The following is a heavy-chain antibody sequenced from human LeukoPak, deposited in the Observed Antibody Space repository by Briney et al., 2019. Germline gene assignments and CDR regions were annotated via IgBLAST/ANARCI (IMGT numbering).Heavy chain of an antibody. J-gene: IGHJ6*02. CDR1: GYTFTSYG. V-gene: IGHV1-18*01. D-gene: IGHD3-10*01. CDR3: ARGRGLLWFGGVIIARSAMDV. CDR2: ISAYNGNT. Sequence: GASVKVSCKASGYTFTSYGISWVRQAPGQGLEWMGWISAYNGNTNYAQKLQGRVTMTTDTSTSTAYMELRSLRSDDTAVYYCARGRGLLWFGGVIIARSAMDVWGQGTAVIVSS.